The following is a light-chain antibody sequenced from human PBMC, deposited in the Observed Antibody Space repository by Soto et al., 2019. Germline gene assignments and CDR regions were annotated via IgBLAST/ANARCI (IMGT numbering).Light chain of an antibody. Sequence: EIVLTQSPGTIPLSPGERATLSSRASQRVSSRSSAWYQQNPGQAPRLLISGASSRATGIPDRFSGSGSGTDFTLTISRLEPEDFAVFYCQQYGGSALYTFGQGTKLEIK. CDR1: QRVSSRS. CDR2: GAS. J-gene: IGKJ2*01. V-gene: IGKV3-20*01. CDR3: QQYGGSALYT.